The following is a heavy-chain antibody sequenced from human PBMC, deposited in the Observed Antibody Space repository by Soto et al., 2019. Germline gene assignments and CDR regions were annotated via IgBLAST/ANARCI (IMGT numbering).Heavy chain of an antibody. CDR2: IIPIFGTA. D-gene: IGHD4-4*01. CDR3: ARKDDYSNSGRDRYYYYGMDV. V-gene: IGHV1-69*01. J-gene: IGHJ6*02. CDR1: GGTFSSYA. Sequence: QVQLVQSGAEVKKPGSSVKVSCKASGGTFSSYAISWVRQAPGQGLEWMGGIIPIFGTANYAQKFQGRVTITADESTSTAYMELSSRRSEDTAVYYCARKDDYSNSGRDRYYYYGMDVWGQGTTVTVSS.